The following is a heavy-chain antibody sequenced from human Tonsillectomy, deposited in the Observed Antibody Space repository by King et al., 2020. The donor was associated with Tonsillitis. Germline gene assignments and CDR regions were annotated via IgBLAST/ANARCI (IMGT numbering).Heavy chain of an antibody. CDR1: GFTFSSYS. J-gene: IGHJ3*02. Sequence: VQLVESGGGLVKPGGSLRLSCAASGFTFSSYSMKWVRQAPGKGLEWVSFISSSSSYIYYADSVKGRLTISRDNAKKSLYLQMNSLKAVDTAVYYCARALYCGGDCYAFDIWGQGTMVTVSS. D-gene: IGHD2-21*01. V-gene: IGHV3-21*01. CDR3: ARALYCGGDCYAFDI. CDR2: ISSSSSYI.